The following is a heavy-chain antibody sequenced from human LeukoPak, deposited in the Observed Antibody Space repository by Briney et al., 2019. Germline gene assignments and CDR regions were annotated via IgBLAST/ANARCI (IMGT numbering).Heavy chain of an antibody. CDR3: ARGECSSTSGSHVDH. D-gene: IGHD2-2*01. Sequence: ASVKVSCKASGYTFTCYGFNWVRQAPGQGLEWMGLINAYNGNTNNAQKLQGRVTMTTDTYTSTASMELRSLRSDDTAVYYCARGECSSTSGSHVDHWGQGTLVTVSS. CDR1: GYTFTCYG. CDR2: INAYNGNT. V-gene: IGHV1-18*04. J-gene: IGHJ4*02.